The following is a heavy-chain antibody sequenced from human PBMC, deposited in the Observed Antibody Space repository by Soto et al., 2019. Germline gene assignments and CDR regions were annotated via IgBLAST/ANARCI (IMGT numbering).Heavy chain of an antibody. J-gene: IGHJ4*02. CDR3: AVGDYYDYVWGSYRSDY. V-gene: IGHV4-61*01. CDR2: IYYSGST. Sequence: PSETLSLTCTVSGGSVSSGSYYWSWMRQPPGKGLEWIGYIYYSGSTNYNPSLKSRVTISVDTSKNQFSLKLSSVTAADTAVYYCAVGDYYDYVWGSYRSDYWGQGTRVTVSS. CDR1: GGSVSSGSYY. D-gene: IGHD3-16*02.